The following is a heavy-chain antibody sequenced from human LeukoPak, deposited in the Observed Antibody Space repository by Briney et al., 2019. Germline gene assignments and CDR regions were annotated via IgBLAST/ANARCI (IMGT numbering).Heavy chain of an antibody. J-gene: IGHJ4*02. V-gene: IGHV3-48*01. CDR1: GFTFSSYS. Sequence: GGSLRLSCAASGFTFSSYSMNWVRQAPGKRLEWVSYISSSSSTIYYADSVKGRFTISRDNAKNTLYLQMNSLRAEDTAVYYCAKPSVIAVAAAPFDYWGQGTLVTVSS. CDR2: ISSSSSTI. D-gene: IGHD6-19*01. CDR3: AKPSVIAVAAAPFDY.